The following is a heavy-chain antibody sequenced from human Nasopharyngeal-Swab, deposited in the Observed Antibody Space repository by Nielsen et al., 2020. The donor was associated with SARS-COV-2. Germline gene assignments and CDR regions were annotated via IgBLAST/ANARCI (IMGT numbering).Heavy chain of an antibody. J-gene: IGHJ4*02. V-gene: IGHV3-53*04. CDR3: ASSPSRGWYEYHLDN. CDR1: GFTVSSNY. Sequence: RGSLRLSCAVSGFTVSSNYMSWVRQAPGKGLEWVSVIYGGDSTYYADSVRGRFTVTRHISENTLYLQMNSLRAEDTAVYYCASSPSRGWYEYHLDNWGQGTLVTVSS. CDR2: IYGGDST. D-gene: IGHD6-19*01.